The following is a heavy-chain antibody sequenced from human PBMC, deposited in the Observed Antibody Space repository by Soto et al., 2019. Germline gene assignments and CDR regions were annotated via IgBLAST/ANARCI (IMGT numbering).Heavy chain of an antibody. Sequence: GASVKVSCKASGGTFSSYAISWVRQAPGQGLEWMGGIIPIFGTANYAQKFQGRVTITADESTSTAYMELSSLRSEGTAVSYCAREVGSITMVRGVIIGPAFVIWGQGTRIAVSS. CDR2: IIPIFGTA. CDR1: GGTFSSYA. D-gene: IGHD3-10*01. J-gene: IGHJ3*02. CDR3: AREVGSITMVRGVIIGPAFVI. V-gene: IGHV1-69*13.